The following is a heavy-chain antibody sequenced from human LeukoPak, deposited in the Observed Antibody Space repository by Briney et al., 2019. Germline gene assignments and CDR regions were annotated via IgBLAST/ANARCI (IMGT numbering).Heavy chain of an antibody. CDR3: ARGGDGAFDY. D-gene: IGHD5-24*01. CDR2: INNDGSDT. Sequence: GGSLRLPCAVSGYTFSSTWMHWVRQAPGKGLVWVSRINNDGSDTTYADSVKGRFTISRDNAKNTVNLQMNSLRAEDTGVYYCARGGDGAFDYWGQGTLVTVSS. V-gene: IGHV3-74*01. CDR1: GYTFSSTW. J-gene: IGHJ4*02.